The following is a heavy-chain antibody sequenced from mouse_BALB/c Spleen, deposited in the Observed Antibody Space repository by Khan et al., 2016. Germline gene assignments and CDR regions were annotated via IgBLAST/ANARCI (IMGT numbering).Heavy chain of an antibody. D-gene: IGHD1-1*02. Sequence: EVELVESGGGLVQPGGSRKLSCAASGFTFSSFGMHWVRQAPEKGLEWVAYISDGGAYTYYPDSVKGRFTISRDNAKNNLYLQMSSLKSEDTAMYYCARTYGNYGYFDVWGAGTTVTVSS. CDR2: ISDGGAYT. J-gene: IGHJ1*01. CDR1: GFTFSSFG. V-gene: IGHV5-6*01. CDR3: ARTYGNYGYFDV.